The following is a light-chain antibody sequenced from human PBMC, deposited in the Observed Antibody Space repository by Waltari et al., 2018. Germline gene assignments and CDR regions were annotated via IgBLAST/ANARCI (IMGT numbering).Light chain of an antibody. CDR2: EGT. V-gene: IGLV2-23*01. Sequence: QSALPQPASVSGSPGQSITISSTGTRSDVGPYNLVSCYQQHPGKAPKLMIYEGTKRPSGVSNRFSGSKSGNTASLTISGLQAEDEAHYYCCSYAGGRPHVVFGGGTQLTVL. J-gene: IGLJ2*01. CDR3: CSYAGGRPHVV. CDR1: RSDVGPYNL.